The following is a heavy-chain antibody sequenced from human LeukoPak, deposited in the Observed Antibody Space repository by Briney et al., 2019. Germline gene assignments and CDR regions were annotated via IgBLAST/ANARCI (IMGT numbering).Heavy chain of an antibody. J-gene: IGHJ4*02. CDR1: GYTFTSYY. CDR2: INPSGGST. D-gene: IGHD3-3*01. V-gene: IGHV1-46*01. CDR3: ARDYYDFWSGFYYFDY. Sequence: ASVKVSCKASGYTFTSYYMHWVRQAPGQGLEWMGIINPSGGSTSYVQKFQGRVTMTRDTSTNTVYMELSSLRSEDTAVYYCARDYYDFWSGFYYFDYWGQGTLVTVSS.